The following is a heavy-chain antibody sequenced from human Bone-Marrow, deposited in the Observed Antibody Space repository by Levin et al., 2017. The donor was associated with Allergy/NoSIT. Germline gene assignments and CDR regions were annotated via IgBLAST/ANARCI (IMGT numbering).Heavy chain of an antibody. CDR2: IFYTGNT. Sequence: LRLSCSVSGGSISSGDYYWSWIRQRPGKALEWIGYIFYTGNTLSNPSLTSRVTISVDTSKNQFSLKLTSVTAADTAVYYCARDSENSKWSYFDYWGLGTLVTVSS. CDR3: ARDSENSKWSYFDY. J-gene: IGHJ4*02. CDR1: GGSISSGDYY. D-gene: IGHD2-15*01. V-gene: IGHV4-30-4*01.